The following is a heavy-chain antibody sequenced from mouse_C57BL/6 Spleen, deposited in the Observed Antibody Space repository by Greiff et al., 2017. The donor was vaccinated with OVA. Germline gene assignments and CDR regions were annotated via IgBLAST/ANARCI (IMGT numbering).Heavy chain of an antibody. CDR1: GYAFSSYW. J-gene: IGHJ4*01. CDR2: IYPGDGDT. V-gene: IGHV1-80*01. CDR3: AKDSKYYAMDY. Sequence: VTLQESGAELVKPGASVKISCKASGYAFSSYWMNWVKQRPGKGLEWIGQIYPGDGDTNYNGKFKGKATLTADKSSSTAYMQLSSLTSEDSAVYFCAKDSKYYAMDYWGQGTSVTVSS. D-gene: IGHD2-5*01.